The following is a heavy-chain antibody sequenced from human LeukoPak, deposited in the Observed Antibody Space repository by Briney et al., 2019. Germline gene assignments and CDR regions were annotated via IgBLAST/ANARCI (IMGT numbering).Heavy chain of an antibody. CDR1: GFTVSSNY. J-gene: IGHJ6*03. V-gene: IGHV3-53*01. Sequence: PPGGSLRLSCVASGFTVSSNYMICVRQAPGKGLEWGSVIYSGGSTYYADSVKGRFTISRDNSKNTLYLQMNSLRAEDTAVYYCASGSGSYRTPYYYMDVWGTGTTVTVSS. CDR2: IYSGGST. CDR3: ASGSGSYRTPYYYMDV. D-gene: IGHD3-10*01.